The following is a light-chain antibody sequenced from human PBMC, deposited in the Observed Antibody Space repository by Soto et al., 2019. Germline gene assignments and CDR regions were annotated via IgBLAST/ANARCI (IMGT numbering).Light chain of an antibody. Sequence: QSVLTQPPSASGTSGQRVTISCSGSTSNIGSSSVNWFQQDPGTAPKLLIYYTDQRPSGVPDRFSGSKSGTSASLAISGLQSGDEAYYSCAAWDESLNAWVFGRGTKVTVL. CDR2: YTD. V-gene: IGLV1-44*01. CDR3: AAWDESLNAWV. J-gene: IGLJ3*02. CDR1: TSNIGSSS.